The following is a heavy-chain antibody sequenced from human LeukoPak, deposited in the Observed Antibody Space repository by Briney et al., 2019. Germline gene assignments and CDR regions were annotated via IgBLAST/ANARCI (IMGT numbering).Heavy chain of an antibody. D-gene: IGHD3-22*01. V-gene: IGHV4-34*01. J-gene: IGHJ4*02. Sequence: PSETLSLTCAVYGGSFSGYYWSWIRQPPGKGLEWIGEINHSGSTNYNPSLKSRVTISVDTSKNQFSLKLSSVTAADTAVYYCARGDAYDSSGYYRRIRNPYYLDYWGQGTLVTVSS. CDR2: INHSGST. CDR1: GGSFSGYY. CDR3: ARGDAYDSSGYYRRIRNPYYLDY.